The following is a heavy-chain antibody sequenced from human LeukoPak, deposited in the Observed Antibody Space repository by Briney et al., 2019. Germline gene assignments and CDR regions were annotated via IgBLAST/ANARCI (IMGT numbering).Heavy chain of an antibody. CDR1: GFTFSSYN. D-gene: IGHD3-10*01. CDR3: AKFTGRDYYYAMDV. J-gene: IGHJ6*02. V-gene: IGHV3-48*01. CDR2: ISSSSSTI. Sequence: PGGSLRLSCAASGFTFSSYNMNWVRQAPGKGLEWVSYISSSSSTIYYADSVKGRFTISRDNAKNSLYLQMNSLRAEDTAVYYCAKFTGRDYYYAMDVWGQGTTVTVSS.